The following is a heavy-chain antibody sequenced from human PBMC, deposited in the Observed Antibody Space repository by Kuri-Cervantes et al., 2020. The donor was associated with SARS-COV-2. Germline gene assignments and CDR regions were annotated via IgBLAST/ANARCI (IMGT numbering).Heavy chain of an antibody. CDR3: ARDHGLMPLLGPFDY. J-gene: IGHJ4*02. V-gene: IGHV3-30-3*01. CDR2: ISYDGSNK. CDR1: GFTFSRYA. D-gene: IGHD2-15*01. Sequence: GESLKISCAASGFTFSRYAMHWVRQAPGKGLEWVAVISYDGSNKDYTASGKGRFTISRDNSKNTLYLQMNSLRAEDTAVYYCARDHGLMPLLGPFDYWGQGTLVTVSS.